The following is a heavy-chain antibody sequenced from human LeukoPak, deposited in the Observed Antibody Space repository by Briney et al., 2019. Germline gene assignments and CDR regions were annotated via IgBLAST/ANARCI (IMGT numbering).Heavy chain of an antibody. V-gene: IGHV3-23*01. J-gene: IGHJ4*02. Sequence: PGGSLRLSCAASGFTFSSYAMSWVRQAPGKGLEWVSAISGSGGSTYYADSVKGRFTISRDNSKNTLYLQMNSLRAEDTAVYYCARDNGAPYYYDSSGYYYFDYWGQGTLVTVSS. CDR1: GFTFSSYA. CDR3: ARDNGAPYYYDSSGYYYFDY. CDR2: ISGSGGST. D-gene: IGHD3-22*01.